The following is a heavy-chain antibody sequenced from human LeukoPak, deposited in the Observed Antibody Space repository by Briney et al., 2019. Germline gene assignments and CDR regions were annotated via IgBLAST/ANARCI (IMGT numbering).Heavy chain of an antibody. CDR3: AKAQDPTYYYGSGSPLDWFDP. J-gene: IGHJ5*02. Sequence: PGGSLRLSCAASGFTFSSYAISWVRQAPGEGLEWVSAISGSGGSTYYADSVKGRFTISRDNSKNTLYLQMNSLRAEDTAVYYCAKAQDPTYYYGSGSPLDWFDPWGQGTLVTVSS. CDR1: GFTFSSYA. V-gene: IGHV3-23*01. D-gene: IGHD3-10*01. CDR2: ISGSGGST.